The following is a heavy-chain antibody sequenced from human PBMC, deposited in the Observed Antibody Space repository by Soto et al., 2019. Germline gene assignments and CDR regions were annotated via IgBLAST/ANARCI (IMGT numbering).Heavy chain of an antibody. V-gene: IGHV3-9*01. CDR2: ISWDSGGI. CDR3: AKDASSNIGVGYYYMDV. CDR1: GFTFDDYA. J-gene: IGHJ6*03. Sequence: GGSLRLSCAASGFTFDDYAMHWVRQAPGRGLEWVSGISWDSGGIAYADSVKGRFTISRDNAKNSLYLQMKSLRAEDTALYYCAKDASSNIGVGYYYMDVWGKGTTVTVSS. D-gene: IGHD6-13*01.